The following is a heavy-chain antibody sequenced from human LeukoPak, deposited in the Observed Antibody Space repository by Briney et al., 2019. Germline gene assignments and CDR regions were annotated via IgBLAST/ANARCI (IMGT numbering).Heavy chain of an antibody. CDR1: GGSFSGYY. J-gene: IGHJ4*02. D-gene: IGHD1-1*01. V-gene: IGHV4-34*01. Sequence: SETLSLTCAVYGGSFSGYYWSWIRRPPGKGPEWIGEINHSGSTNYNPSLKSRVTISVDTSKNQFSLKLSSVTAADTAVYYCASRYPFDYWGQGTLVTVSS. CDR3: ASRYPFDY. CDR2: INHSGST.